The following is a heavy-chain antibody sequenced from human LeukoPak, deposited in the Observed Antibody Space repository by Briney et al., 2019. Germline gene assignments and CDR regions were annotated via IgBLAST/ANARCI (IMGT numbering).Heavy chain of an antibody. V-gene: IGHV3-48*03. Sequence: GGSLRLSCAASGFTFSSYEMNWVRQAPGKGLEWVSYISSSGSTIYYADSVKGRFTISRDNAKNSLYLQMNSLRAEDTAVYYCARDPSGSYYGMDVWGQGTTVTVSS. D-gene: IGHD1-26*01. CDR2: ISSSGSTI. CDR1: GFTFSSYE. CDR3: ARDPSGSYYGMDV. J-gene: IGHJ6*02.